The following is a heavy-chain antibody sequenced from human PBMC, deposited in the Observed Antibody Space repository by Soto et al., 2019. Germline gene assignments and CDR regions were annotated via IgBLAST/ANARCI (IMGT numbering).Heavy chain of an antibody. CDR1: GGTFSSYT. J-gene: IGHJ5*02. D-gene: IGHD2-2*01. CDR2: IIPILGIA. V-gene: IGHV1-69*02. CDR3: ARVQGYHLSPEFDP. Sequence: QVQLVQSGAEVKKPGSSVKVSCKASGGTFSSYTISWVRQAPGQVLEWMGRIIPILGIANYAQKFQGRVTITADKSTSTAYMELSSLRSEDTAVYYCARVQGYHLSPEFDPWGQGNLVTVSS.